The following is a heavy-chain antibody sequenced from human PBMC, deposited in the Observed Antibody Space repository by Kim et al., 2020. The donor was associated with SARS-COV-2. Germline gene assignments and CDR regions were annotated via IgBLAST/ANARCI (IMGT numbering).Heavy chain of an antibody. CDR3: ARGDPRDY. V-gene: IGHV7-4-1*02. J-gene: IGHJ4*02. CDR2: INNKTGNP. Sequence: ASVKVSCKAFGYTFTNYAMNWVRQAPGHGLEWVGWINNKTGNPTYAQGFTGRFVFSLDTSVRTAYLQINNLKAEDTAVYYCARGDPRDYWGQGTLISVSS. CDR1: GYTFTNYA.